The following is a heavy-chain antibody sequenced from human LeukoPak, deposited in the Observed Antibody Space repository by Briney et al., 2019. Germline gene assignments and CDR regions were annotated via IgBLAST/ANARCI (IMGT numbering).Heavy chain of an antibody. Sequence: GGSLRLSCGASGFTFSSDAMSWVRQAPGKGLEWGSTISASGGGTNYAASVQGRFTISRDNSKNTLFLQMNSLRVEDTAVYYCASRVLLQHWGQGTLVTVSS. CDR1: GFTFSSDA. J-gene: IGHJ1*01. CDR3: ASRVLLQH. CDR2: ISASGGGT. D-gene: IGHD3-3*01. V-gene: IGHV3-23*01.